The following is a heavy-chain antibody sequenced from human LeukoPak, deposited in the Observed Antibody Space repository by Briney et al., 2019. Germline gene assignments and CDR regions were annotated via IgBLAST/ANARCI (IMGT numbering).Heavy chain of an antibody. CDR3: ARESMELVRFDF. D-gene: IGHD6-13*01. CDR2: INSDGRRT. J-gene: IGHJ4*02. Sequence: PGGSLRLSCAASGFTFSSYLMHWVRQAPGKGLVWVSNINSDGRRTSYADSVKGRFTISRDNAKNTLYLQMNSLRAEDTAVYYCARESMELVRFDFWGQGTLVTVSS. CDR1: GFTFSSYL. V-gene: IGHV3-74*01.